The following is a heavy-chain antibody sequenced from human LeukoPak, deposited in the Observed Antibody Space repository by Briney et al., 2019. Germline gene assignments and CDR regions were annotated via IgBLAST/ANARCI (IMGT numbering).Heavy chain of an antibody. CDR1: GFTFSSYW. J-gene: IGHJ4*02. CDR2: IKQDGSEK. V-gene: IGHV3-7*03. D-gene: IGHD3-22*01. Sequence: GGSLRLSCAASGFTFSSYWMSWVRQAPGKGLEWVTNIKQDGSEKYYVDSVKGRFTISRDNSKNTLYLQMNSLRAEDTAVYYCAKQVAYYYDSSGHLGYWGQGTLVTVSS. CDR3: AKQVAYYYDSSGHLGY.